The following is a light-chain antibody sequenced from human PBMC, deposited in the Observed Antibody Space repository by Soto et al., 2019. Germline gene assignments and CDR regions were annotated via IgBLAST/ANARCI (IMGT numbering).Light chain of an antibody. Sequence: EIVMTQSPATLSVSPGEGATLSCRASQIFGRNLAWYQQNPGQAPRLLIYTASIRATGTPARFSGSGSGTEFTLTISILQSEDFAVYYCHQYEKWHQAFGQGTKVELK. CDR2: TAS. V-gene: IGKV3D-15*03. CDR3: HQYEKWHQA. J-gene: IGKJ1*01. CDR1: QIFGRN.